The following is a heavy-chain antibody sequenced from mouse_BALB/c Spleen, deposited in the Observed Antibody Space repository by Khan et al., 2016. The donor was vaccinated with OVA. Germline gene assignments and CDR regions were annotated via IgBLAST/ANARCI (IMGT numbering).Heavy chain of an antibody. J-gene: IGHJ2*01. Sequence: VQLVQSVALSGAPELQALTTFVSRVLTVTSYWMHWIKKRPGQGLEWIGYINPTSGYTDYNQKFKDKATLTADKSSSTAYMQLSSLTSDDSAVYYCARDRIDYWGQGTALTVSS. CDR2: INPTSGYT. CDR1: VLTVTSYW. CDR3: ARDRIDY. V-gene: IGHV1-4*01.